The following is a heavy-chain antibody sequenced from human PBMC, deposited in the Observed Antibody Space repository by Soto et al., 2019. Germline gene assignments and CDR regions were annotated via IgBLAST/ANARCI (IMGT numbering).Heavy chain of an antibody. CDR3: ARSFSTDWSIVS. D-gene: IGHD3-9*01. V-gene: IGHV2-5*02. CDR1: GFSFATIGVS. J-gene: IGHJ4*02. CDR2: IYWDDDK. Sequence: GSGPTLVNPTQTLTLTCTFSGFSFATIGVSVGWIRQPPGKALEWLALIYWDDDKRYSPSLTSRLTITKDPSKDQVLLTMTNMDPVDTATYFCARSFSTDWSIVSWGQGTLVTVSS.